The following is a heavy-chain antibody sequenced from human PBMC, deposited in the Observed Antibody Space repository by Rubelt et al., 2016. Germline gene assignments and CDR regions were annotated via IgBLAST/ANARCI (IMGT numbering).Heavy chain of an antibody. CDR2: VSSGSRYI. D-gene: IGHD3-16*01. J-gene: IGHJ4*02. Sequence: GLEWVSSVSSGSRYIYYADSVKGRFTISRDNAKNTLYLQMNSLRAEDTAVYYCASRLGYWGQGTLVTVSS. CDR3: ASRLGY. V-gene: IGHV3-21*01.